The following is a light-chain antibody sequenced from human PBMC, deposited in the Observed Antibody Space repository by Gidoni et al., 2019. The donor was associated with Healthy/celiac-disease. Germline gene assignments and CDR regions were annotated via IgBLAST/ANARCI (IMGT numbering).Light chain of an antibody. CDR2: KAS. Sequence: SVGDRVTITCRASQSISSWLAWYQQKPGKAPKLLIYKASSLESGVPSRFSGSGSGTEFTLTISSLQPDDFATYYCQQYNSYWTFGQGTKVEIK. V-gene: IGKV1-5*03. CDR1: QSISSW. J-gene: IGKJ1*01. CDR3: QQYNSYWT.